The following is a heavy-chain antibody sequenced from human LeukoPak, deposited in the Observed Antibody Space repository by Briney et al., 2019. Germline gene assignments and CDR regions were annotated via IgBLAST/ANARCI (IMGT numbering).Heavy chain of an antibody. D-gene: IGHD2-2*01. CDR2: ISAYNGNT. CDR3: ARATVVVPAAPAFDY. J-gene: IGHJ4*02. CDR1: GYTFTSYG. V-gene: IGHV1-18*01. Sequence: VASVKVSCKASGYTFTSYGISWVRQAPGQGLEWMGWISAYNGNTNYAQKLQGRVTMTTDTSTSTAYMELRSLRSDDTAVYYCARATVVVPAAPAFDYWGQGTLVTVSS.